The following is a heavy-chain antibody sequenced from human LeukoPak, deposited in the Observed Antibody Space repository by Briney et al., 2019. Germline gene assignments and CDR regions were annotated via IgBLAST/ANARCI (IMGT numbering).Heavy chain of an antibody. CDR3: ANSIAVAGRGGTISEPFDY. J-gene: IGHJ4*02. Sequence: GGSLRLSCAASGFTFDDYAMHWVRQAPGKGLEWVSGISWNSGSIGYADSVKGRFTISRDNAKNSLYLQMNSLRAEDTALYYCANSIAVAGRGGTISEPFDYWGQGTLVTVSS. CDR2: ISWNSGSI. CDR1: GFTFDDYA. V-gene: IGHV3-9*01. D-gene: IGHD6-19*01.